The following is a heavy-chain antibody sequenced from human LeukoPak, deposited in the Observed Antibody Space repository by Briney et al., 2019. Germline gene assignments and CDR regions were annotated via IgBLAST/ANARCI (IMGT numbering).Heavy chain of an antibody. CDR2: ISSSSSYI. J-gene: IGHJ6*04. CDR1: GFTFSSYS. V-gene: IGHV3-21*01. Sequence: PGRSLRLSCAASGFTFSSYSMNWVRQAPGKGLEWVSSISSSSSYIYYADSVKGRFTISRHNAKNTLYLQMNSLRAEDTAVYYCARDGRGGYSYGYINYYGMDVWGKGTTVTVSS. CDR3: ARDGRGGYSYGYINYYGMDV. D-gene: IGHD5-18*01.